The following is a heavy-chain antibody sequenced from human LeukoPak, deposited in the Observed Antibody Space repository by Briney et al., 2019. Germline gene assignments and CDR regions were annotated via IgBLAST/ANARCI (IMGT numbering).Heavy chain of an antibody. CDR3: ARDPASTTATTPDYYYYYMDV. D-gene: IGHD4-17*01. J-gene: IGHJ6*03. CDR1: EYTFTDYY. Sequence: AASVKVSCKASEYTFTDYYMHWVRQAPGQGLEWMGIINPSGGSTSYAQKFQGRVTMTRDMSTSTVYMELSSLRSEDTAVYYCARDPASTTATTPDYYYYYMDVWGKGTTVTVSS. V-gene: IGHV1-46*01. CDR2: INPSGGST.